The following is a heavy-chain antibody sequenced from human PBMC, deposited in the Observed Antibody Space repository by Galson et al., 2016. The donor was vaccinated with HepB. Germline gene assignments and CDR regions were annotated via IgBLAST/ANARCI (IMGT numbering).Heavy chain of an antibody. CDR2: IDWDDNR. Sequence: PALVKPTQTLTLTCTFSGFSLTTSGMRVSWIRQPPGKPLEWLARIDWDDNRFYSTSLKTRLTIPKDSSKNQVVLTMANMDPVDTATYYCARIPRGDYYFDYWGQGTLVTVSS. CDR3: ARIPRGDYYFDY. D-gene: IGHD3-16*01. V-gene: IGHV2-70*04. CDR1: GFSLTTSGMR. J-gene: IGHJ4*02.